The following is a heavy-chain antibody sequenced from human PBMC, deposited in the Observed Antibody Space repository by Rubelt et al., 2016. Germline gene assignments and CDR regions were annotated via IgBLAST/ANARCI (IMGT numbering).Heavy chain of an antibody. J-gene: IGHJ3*02. CDR1: GYTFTTYG. D-gene: IGHD1-7*01. CDR2: ISTNNGNS. CDR3: ARNYLDAFDI. Sequence: QVQLVQSGAEVKKPGASVKVSCKASGYTFTTYGINWVRQAPGQGLEWMGWISTNNGNSKPAQNCQGRVSLTTETSTTTAYMELRSLRSDDTAFYFCARNYLDAFDIWGQGTMVTVSS. V-gene: IGHV1-18*01.